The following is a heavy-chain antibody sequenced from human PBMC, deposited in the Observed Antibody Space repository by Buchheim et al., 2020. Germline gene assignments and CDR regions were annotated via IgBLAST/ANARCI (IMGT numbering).Heavy chain of an antibody. D-gene: IGHD3-3*01. Sequence: EVQLLESGGGLVQPGGSLRLSCAASGFTFSSYAMSWVRQAPGKGLEWVSAISGSGGSTYYADSVKGRFTISRDNSKNTLYLQMNSLRAEDTAVYYCARGERVDFWSGYYGEFDYWGQGTL. V-gene: IGHV3-23*01. CDR3: ARGERVDFWSGYYGEFDY. CDR1: GFTFSSYA. J-gene: IGHJ4*02. CDR2: ISGSGGST.